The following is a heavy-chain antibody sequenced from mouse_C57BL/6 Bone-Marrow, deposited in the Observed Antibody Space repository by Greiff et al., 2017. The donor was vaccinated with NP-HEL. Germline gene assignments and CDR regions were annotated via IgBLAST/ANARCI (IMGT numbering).Heavy chain of an antibody. CDR1: GFTFSDYG. CDR3: ARTGDYFDY. Sequence: EVMLVESGGGLVKPGGSLKLSCAASGFTFSDYGMHWVRQAPEKGLEWVAYISSGRSTIYYADTVKGRFTFSRDNAKNTLFLQMTSLRADDTAMYYCARTGDYFDYWGQGTTLTVSS. V-gene: IGHV5-17*01. J-gene: IGHJ2*01. CDR2: ISSGRSTI.